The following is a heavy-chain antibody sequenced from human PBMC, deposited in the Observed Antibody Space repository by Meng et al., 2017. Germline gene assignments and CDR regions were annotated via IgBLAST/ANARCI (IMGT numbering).Heavy chain of an antibody. J-gene: IGHJ4*02. V-gene: IGHV4-34*01. CDR1: GGSFSGYY. D-gene: IGHD2-15*01. CDR3: ACPAKLGYCSGGSCYSFEN. Sequence: QVQLQQWRAALLKPSEPLSHTWPVHGGSFSGYYWSGIRQPPGKGLEWSGEINHSGSTNYNPSLKSRVTISVDTSKNQFSLKLSSVTAADTAVYYCACPAKLGYCSGGSCYSFENWGQGTLVTVSS. CDR2: INHSGST.